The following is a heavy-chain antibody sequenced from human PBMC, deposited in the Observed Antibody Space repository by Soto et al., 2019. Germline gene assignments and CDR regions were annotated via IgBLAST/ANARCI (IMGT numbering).Heavy chain of an antibody. CDR2: IYYSGST. Sequence: SETLSLTCTVSGGSISSSRYYWGWIRQPSGKGLEWIGTIYYSGSTYYHPSLKSRVTISVDTSKNQFSLKLSSVSAAVKVIYYCASRLDNSIAYYYGGPFGCWGQGTRVTVSS. CDR3: ASRLDNSIAYYYGGPFGC. V-gene: IGHV4-39*01. D-gene: IGHD3-22*01. J-gene: IGHJ4*02. CDR1: GGSISSSRYY.